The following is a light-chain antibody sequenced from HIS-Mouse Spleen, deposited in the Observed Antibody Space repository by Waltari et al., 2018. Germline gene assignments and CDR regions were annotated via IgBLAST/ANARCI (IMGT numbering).Light chain of an antibody. CDR1: SSTIGRNY. V-gene: IGLV1-47*01. CDR3: AAWDDSLSGPV. J-gene: IGLJ3*02. Sequence: QSVRTQPPSASGTPGQRVPISCSGSSSTIGRNYVYWYQQPPGTAPKLLIYRNNQRPSGVPDRFSGSKSGTSASLAISGLRSEDEADYYCAAWDDSLSGPVFGGGTKLTVL. CDR2: RNN.